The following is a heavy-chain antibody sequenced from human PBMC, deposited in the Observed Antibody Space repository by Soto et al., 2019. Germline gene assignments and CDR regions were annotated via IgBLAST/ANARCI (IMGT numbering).Heavy chain of an antibody. CDR2: ISSSSTTI. CDR1: GFTFSSYG. CDR3: APWFGAFDY. Sequence: GGSLRLSCAASGFTFSSYGMNWVRQAPGKGLEWVSYISSSSTTIYYADSVKGRFTISRDNSKNTLYLQMNSLRAEDTAVYYCAPWFGAFDYWGQGTLVTVSS. D-gene: IGHD3-10*01. J-gene: IGHJ4*02. V-gene: IGHV3-48*01.